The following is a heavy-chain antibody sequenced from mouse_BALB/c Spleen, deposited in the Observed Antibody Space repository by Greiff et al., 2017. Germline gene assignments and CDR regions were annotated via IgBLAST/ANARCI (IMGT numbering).Heavy chain of an antibody. J-gene: IGHJ2*01. CDR1: GFNINDYY. V-gene: IGHV14-4*02. Sequence: EVQLQQSGAELVRSGASVKLSCTASGFNINDYYMHWVKQRPEQGLEWIGWIDPENGDTEYAPKFQGKATMTADTSSNTAYLQLSSLTSEDTAVYYCNGITTVVDYWGQGTTLTVSS. D-gene: IGHD1-1*01. CDR3: NGITTVVDY. CDR2: IDPENGDT.